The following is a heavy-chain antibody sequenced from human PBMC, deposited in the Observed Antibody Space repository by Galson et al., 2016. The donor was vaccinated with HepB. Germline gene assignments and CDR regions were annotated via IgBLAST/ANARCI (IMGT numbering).Heavy chain of an antibody. CDR2: IYYSGST. V-gene: IGHV4-38-2*01. D-gene: IGHD3-16*02. J-gene: IGHJ4*02. CDR3: ARVSNDYVWGSYRPYFDY. CDR1: GYSISSGYC. Sequence: ETLSLTCAVSGYSISSGYCWGWIRQPPGKGLEWIGSIYYSGSTYYNPSLKSRVTISVDTSKNPFSLKLSSVTAADTAVYYCARVSNDYVWGSYRPYFDYWGQGTLVTVSS.